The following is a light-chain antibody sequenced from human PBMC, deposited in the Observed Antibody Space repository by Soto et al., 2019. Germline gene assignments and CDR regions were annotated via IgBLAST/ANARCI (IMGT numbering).Light chain of an antibody. CDR3: ATWDDSLNGWV. Sequence: QSVLTQPPSASGTPGQRVTISCSGSSSNIGSNTVSWYQQLPGTAPKLLIYKNNQQPSGVPDRFSGSKSGTSAFLAISGLQSEDEAEYFCATWDDSLNGWVFGGGTKVTVL. V-gene: IGLV1-44*01. CDR1: SSNIGSNT. CDR2: KNN. J-gene: IGLJ3*02.